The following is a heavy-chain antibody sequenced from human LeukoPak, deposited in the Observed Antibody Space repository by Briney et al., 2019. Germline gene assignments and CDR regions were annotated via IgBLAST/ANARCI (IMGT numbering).Heavy chain of an antibody. V-gene: IGHV3-30-3*01. CDR1: GFTFSSYA. J-gene: IGHJ4*02. CDR2: ISYDGSNK. CDR3: ARDRDDCGGDCYISYYFDY. Sequence: PGGSLRLSCAASGFTFSSYAMHWVRQAPGKGLEWVAVISYDGSNKYYADSVKGRFTISRDNSKNTLYLQMNSLRAEDTAVYYCARDRDDCGGDCYISYYFDYWGQGTLVTVSS. D-gene: IGHD2-21*02.